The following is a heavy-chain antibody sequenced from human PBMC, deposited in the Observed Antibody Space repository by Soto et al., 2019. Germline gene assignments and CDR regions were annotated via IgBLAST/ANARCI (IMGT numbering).Heavy chain of an antibody. Sequence: EVQLLESGGGLVQPGGSLRLSCAASGFTFSSYAMNWVRRAPGKGLEWVSYISSSGSTIYYADSVKGRFTISRDNAKNSLYLQMNSLRAEDTAVYYCARPSRPLRYYNWFDPWGQGTLVTVSS. D-gene: IGHD3-9*01. CDR1: GFTFSSYA. J-gene: IGHJ5*02. CDR2: ISSSGSTI. V-gene: IGHV3-48*04. CDR3: ARPSRPLRYYNWFDP.